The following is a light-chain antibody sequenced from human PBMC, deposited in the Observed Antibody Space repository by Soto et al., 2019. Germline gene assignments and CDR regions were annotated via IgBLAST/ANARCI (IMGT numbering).Light chain of an antibody. Sequence: DIVLTQSPATLSLSPGERATLSCRASQSVSSSLAWYQQKPGQATRLLIYDASNRATGIPARFSGSGSGTDFTLTISSLEPEDFAVYYCQQRSNWPSFTFGPGTKVDIK. J-gene: IGKJ3*01. V-gene: IGKV3-11*01. CDR2: DAS. CDR1: QSVSSS. CDR3: QQRSNWPSFT.